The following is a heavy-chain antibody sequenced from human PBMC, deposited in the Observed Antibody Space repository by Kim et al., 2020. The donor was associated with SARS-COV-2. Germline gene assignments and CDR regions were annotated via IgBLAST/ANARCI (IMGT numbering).Heavy chain of an antibody. CDR1: GYTFTSYA. V-gene: IGHV1-3*01. CDR3: ARVGYYYGSGTTGFFDY. CDR2: INAGNGNT. Sequence: ASVKVSCKASGYTFTSYAMHWVRQAPGQRLEWMGWINAGNGNTKYSQKFQGRVTITRDTSASTAYMELSSLRSEDTAVYYCARVGYYYGSGTTGFFDYWGQGTLVTVSS. J-gene: IGHJ4*02. D-gene: IGHD3-10*01.